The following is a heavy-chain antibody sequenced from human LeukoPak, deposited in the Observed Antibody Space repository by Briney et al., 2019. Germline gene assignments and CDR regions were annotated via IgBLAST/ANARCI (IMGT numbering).Heavy chain of an antibody. CDR2: IKRDGSAE. J-gene: IGHJ4*02. D-gene: IGHD1-1*01. Sequence: GGSLRLSCAASGFTFSSQWMSWVRQAPGKGLEWVANIKRDGSAEYYVDSVKGRFTISRDNAKNSFYLQMNSLRAEDTAVYFCARDSNWSLDYWGQGTLVTVSS. V-gene: IGHV3-7*01. CDR1: GFTFSSQW. CDR3: ARDSNWSLDY.